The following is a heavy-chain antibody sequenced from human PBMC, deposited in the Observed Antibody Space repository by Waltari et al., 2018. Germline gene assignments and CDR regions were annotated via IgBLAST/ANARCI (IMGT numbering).Heavy chain of an antibody. J-gene: IGHJ6*03. CDR2: IIPIFGTA. D-gene: IGHD3-16*01. CDR1: GGTFSSYA. Sequence: QVQLVQSGAEVKKPGSSVKVSCKASGGTFSSYAISWVRQAPGQGLEWMGWIIPIFGTANYAQKFQGRVTITADESTSTAYMELGSLRSEDTAVYYCARGVWARYYYYYYMDVWGKGTTVTVSS. V-gene: IGHV1-69*01. CDR3: ARGVWARYYYYYYMDV.